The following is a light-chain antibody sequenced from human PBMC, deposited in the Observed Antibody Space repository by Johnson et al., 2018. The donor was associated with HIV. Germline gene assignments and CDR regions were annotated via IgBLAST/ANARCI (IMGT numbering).Light chain of an antibody. J-gene: IGLJ1*01. CDR1: SSNIGNNF. V-gene: IGLV1-51*02. CDR3: GTWDSSLSAYV. Sequence: QSVLTQPPSVSAAPGQKVTISCSGSSSNIGNNFVSWYQQLPGTAPKLLIYANNKRPSGIADRFSGSKSGTSATLGITGLQTGDEADYYCGTWDSSLSAYVFGTGTKGTVL. CDR2: ANN.